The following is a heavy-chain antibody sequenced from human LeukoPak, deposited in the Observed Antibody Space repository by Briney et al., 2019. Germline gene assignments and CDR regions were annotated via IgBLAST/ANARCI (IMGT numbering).Heavy chain of an antibody. CDR2: ISSSSSYI. CDR1: GFTFSSHS. CDR3: AKESATKYYFDY. Sequence: GGSLRLSCAASGFTFSSHSMNWVRQAPGKGLEWVASISSSSSYIYYADSVKGRFTISRDNSKNTLYPQMNSLRAEDTAVYYCAKESATKYYFDYWGQGTLVTVSS. V-gene: IGHV3-21*01. J-gene: IGHJ4*02. D-gene: IGHD5-24*01.